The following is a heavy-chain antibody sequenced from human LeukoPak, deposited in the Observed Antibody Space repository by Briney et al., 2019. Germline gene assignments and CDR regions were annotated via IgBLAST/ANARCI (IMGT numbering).Heavy chain of an antibody. CDR3: ARGYCSGGTCYLVENWLDP. V-gene: IGHV1-2*06. J-gene: IGHJ5*02. CDR1: GYTLTAYY. CDR2: INPNSGGT. D-gene: IGHD2-15*01. Sequence: ASVKVSCKASGYTLTAYYIYWVRQAPGQGLEWMGRINPNSGGTDYAQNFQGRVTMTRDPSISTAYMELSRLSSDDTAVYYCARGYCSGGTCYLVENWLDPWGQGTLVTVSS.